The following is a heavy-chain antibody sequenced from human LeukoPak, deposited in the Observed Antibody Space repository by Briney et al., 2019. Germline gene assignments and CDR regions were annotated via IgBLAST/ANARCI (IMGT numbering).Heavy chain of an antibody. CDR3: AKDISRFGECP. Sequence: PGGSLRLACAASGFTFSTYAMSWVRQAPGKGLEWVSAISGSGGSTYYADSVKGRFTISRDNSKNTLYLQMNSLRAEDTAVYYCAKDISRFGECPWGQGTLVTVSS. CDR2: ISGSGGST. D-gene: IGHD3-10*01. V-gene: IGHV3-23*01. J-gene: IGHJ4*02. CDR1: GFTFSTYA.